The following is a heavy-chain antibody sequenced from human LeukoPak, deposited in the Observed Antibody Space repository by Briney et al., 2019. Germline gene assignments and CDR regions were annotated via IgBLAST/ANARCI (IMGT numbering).Heavy chain of an antibody. CDR1: GGSFSGYY. D-gene: IGHD2-2*01. Sequence: PSETLSLTCVVYGGSFSGYYWSWIRQPPGKGLEWIGEINHSGSTNYNPSLKSRVTISVDTSKNQFSLKLSSVTAADTAVYYCARGHYCSSTSCSHFDYWGQGTLVTVSS. CDR2: INHSGST. CDR3: ARGHYCSSTSCSHFDY. V-gene: IGHV4-34*01. J-gene: IGHJ4*02.